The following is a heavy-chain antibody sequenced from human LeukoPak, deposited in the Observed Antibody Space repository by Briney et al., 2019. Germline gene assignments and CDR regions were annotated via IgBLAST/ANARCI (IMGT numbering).Heavy chain of an antibody. CDR3: ARVRIGETSYDASDV. J-gene: IGHJ3*01. D-gene: IGHD1-26*01. CDR2: IYITGST. Sequence: ASETLSLTCTVSGGSISSYYWTWIRQPPGKGLEWIGDIYITGSTNYNPYLKRRVTMSVDTSKNQFSLRLSSVTAADTAVYYCARVRIGETSYDASDVWGLGTMVTVSS. CDR1: GGSISSYY. V-gene: IGHV4-59*13.